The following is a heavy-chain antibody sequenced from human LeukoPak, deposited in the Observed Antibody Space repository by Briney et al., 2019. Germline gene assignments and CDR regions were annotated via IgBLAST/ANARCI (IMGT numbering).Heavy chain of an antibody. CDR3: ARDSGHQRYSGYEYYFDY. J-gene: IGHJ4*02. CDR1: GYTFTSYY. V-gene: IGHV1-46*01. Sequence: ASVKVSCKASGYTFTSYYMHWVRQAPGQGLEWMGIINPSGGSTSYAQKFQGRVTMTRDTSTSTVYMELSSLRSEDTAVYYCARDSGHQRYSGYEYYFDYWGQGTLVTVP. CDR2: INPSGGST. D-gene: IGHD5-12*01.